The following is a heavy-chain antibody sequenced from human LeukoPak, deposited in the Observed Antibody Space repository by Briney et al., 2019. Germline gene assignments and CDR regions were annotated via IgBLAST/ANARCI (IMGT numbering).Heavy chain of an antibody. CDR1: GYTFTGYY. J-gene: IGHJ4*02. V-gene: IGHV1-2*02. CDR3: ARDKSGNSGWYSYFDY. CDR2: INPKSGDT. D-gene: IGHD6-19*01. Sequence: ASVKVSCKASGYTFTGYYMHWVRQAPGQGLECMGWINPKSGDTNYAQKFQGRVTMTRDTSISTAYMELSRLRSDDTAVYYCARDKSGNSGWYSYFDYWGQGTLVTVSS.